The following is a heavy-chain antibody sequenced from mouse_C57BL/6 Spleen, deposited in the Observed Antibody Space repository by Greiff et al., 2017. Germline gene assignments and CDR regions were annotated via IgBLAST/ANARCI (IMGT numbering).Heavy chain of an antibody. D-gene: IGHD4-1*01. CDR1: GFTFSNYW. CDR3: TGDSLGLTFAY. CDR2: IRLKSDNYAT. V-gene: IGHV6-3*01. J-gene: IGHJ3*01. Sequence: EVKVEESGGGLVQPGGSMKLSCVASGFTFSNYWMNWVRQSPEKGLEWVAQIRLKSDNYATHYAESVKGRFTISRDDSKSSVYLQMNNLRAEDTGIYYCTGDSLGLTFAYWGQGTLVTVSA.